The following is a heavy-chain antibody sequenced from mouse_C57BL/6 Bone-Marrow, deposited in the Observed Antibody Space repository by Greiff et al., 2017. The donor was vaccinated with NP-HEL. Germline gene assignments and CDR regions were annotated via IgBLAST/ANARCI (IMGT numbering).Heavy chain of an antibody. V-gene: IGHV14-4*01. CDR3: TTWYYGSSWFAY. CDR2: IDPENGDT. D-gene: IGHD1-1*01. CDR1: GFNIKDDY. J-gene: IGHJ3*01. Sequence: EVQLQESGAELVRPGASVKLSCTASGFNIKDDYMHWVKQRPEQGLEWIGWIDPENGDTEYASKFQGKATITADTSSNTAYLQLSSLTSEDTAVYYCTTWYYGSSWFAYWGQGTLVTVSA.